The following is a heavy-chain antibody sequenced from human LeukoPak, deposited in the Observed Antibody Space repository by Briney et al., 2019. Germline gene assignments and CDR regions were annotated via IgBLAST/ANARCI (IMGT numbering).Heavy chain of an antibody. V-gene: IGHV3-30*02. CDR1: GFTFSSYG. Sequence: GGSLRLSCAASGFTFSSYGMHWVRQAPGKGLEWVAFIRYDGSNKYYADSVKGRFTISRDNSKNTLYLQMNSLRAGDTAVYYCVREGVSSSWNNWYFDLWGRGTLATVSS. CDR2: IRYDGSNK. CDR3: VREGVSSSWNNWYFDL. D-gene: IGHD6-13*01. J-gene: IGHJ2*01.